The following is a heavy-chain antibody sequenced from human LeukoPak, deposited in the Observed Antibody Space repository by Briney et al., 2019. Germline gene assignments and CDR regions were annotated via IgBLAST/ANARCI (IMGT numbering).Heavy chain of an antibody. J-gene: IGHJ4*02. V-gene: IGHV4-34*01. Sequence: SETLSLTCAVYGGSFSGYYRSWIRQPPGKGLEWIGEINHSGSTNYNPSLKSRVTISVDTSKNQFSLKLSSVTAADTAVYYCARGSVRDCFHVWGQGTLVTVSS. CDR1: GGSFSGYY. CDR2: INHSGST. CDR3: ARGSVRDCFHV. D-gene: IGHD2-21*02.